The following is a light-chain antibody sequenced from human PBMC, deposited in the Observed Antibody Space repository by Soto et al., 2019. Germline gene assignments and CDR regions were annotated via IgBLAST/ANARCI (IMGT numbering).Light chain of an antibody. Sequence: DIQMTQSPSSVSASVGDRLTITCRASRDISNSLAWYQQTPGKAPRLLLRGASSLHRGVPSRFSGGGAGTEFTLTISSLQPEDFATYECQQTSAFPRTFGQGTKVDIK. V-gene: IGKV1-12*01. CDR1: RDISNS. CDR2: GAS. CDR3: QQTSAFPRT. J-gene: IGKJ1*01.